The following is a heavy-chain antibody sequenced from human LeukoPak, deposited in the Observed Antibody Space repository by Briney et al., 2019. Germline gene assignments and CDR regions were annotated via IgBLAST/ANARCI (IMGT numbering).Heavy chain of an antibody. CDR2: IYPGDSYT. D-gene: IGHD6-19*01. CDR1: GYRFTNYW. J-gene: IGHJ3*02. CDR3: ARQYNTAVGAFDI. Sequence: GESLKISCKGSGYRFTNYWIGWVRQMPGKGLEWMGIIYPGDSYTRYSPSFQSQVTISADTSISTAYLQWSSLKAPDTAMYYCARQYNTAVGAFDIWGQGTMVTVSS. V-gene: IGHV5-51*01.